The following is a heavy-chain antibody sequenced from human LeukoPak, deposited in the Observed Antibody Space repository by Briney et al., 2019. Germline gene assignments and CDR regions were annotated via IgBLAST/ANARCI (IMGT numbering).Heavy chain of an antibody. CDR3: AHRFDGSDPRGDYSDY. D-gene: IGHD3-10*01. CDR2: IYWDDDK. CDR1: GFSLSTSGVG. V-gene: IGHV2-5*02. J-gene: IGHJ4*02. Sequence: SGPTLVKPTQTLTLTCTFSGFSLSTSGVGVGWIRQPPGKALEWLALIYWDDDKRYSPSLKSRLTITKDTSKNQVVLTMTNMDPVDTATYYCAHRFDGSDPRGDYSDYWGQGTLVTVSS.